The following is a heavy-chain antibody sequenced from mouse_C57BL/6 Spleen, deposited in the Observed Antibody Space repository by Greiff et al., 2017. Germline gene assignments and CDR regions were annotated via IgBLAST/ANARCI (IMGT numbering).Heavy chain of an antibody. D-gene: IGHD1-1*01. CDR2: INPNYGTT. CDR1: GYSFTDYN. Sequence: EVKLMESGPELVKPGASVKISCKASGYSFTDYNMNWVKQSHGKSLEWIGVINPNYGTTSYNQKFKGKATLTVDQSSSTAYMQLNSLTSEDSAVYYCARWDYGSSYEGFAYWGQGTLVTVSA. CDR3: ARWDYGSSYEGFAY. V-gene: IGHV1-39*01. J-gene: IGHJ3*01.